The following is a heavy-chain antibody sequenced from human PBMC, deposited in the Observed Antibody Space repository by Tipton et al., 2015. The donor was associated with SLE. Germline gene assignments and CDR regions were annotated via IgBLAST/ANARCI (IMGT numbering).Heavy chain of an antibody. D-gene: IGHD2-2*01. CDR3: ARQSAAGPGADS. CDR1: GDSIIRGAHY. V-gene: IGHV4-31*03. CDR2: IFYSGST. Sequence: TLSLTCTVSGDSIIRGAHYWGWIRQHPGKGLEWIGNIFYSGSTYYNPSLESRVTISVDRSQNQFSLRLTSMTAADTAVYYCARQSAAGPGADSWGQGTLVTVS. J-gene: IGHJ5*02.